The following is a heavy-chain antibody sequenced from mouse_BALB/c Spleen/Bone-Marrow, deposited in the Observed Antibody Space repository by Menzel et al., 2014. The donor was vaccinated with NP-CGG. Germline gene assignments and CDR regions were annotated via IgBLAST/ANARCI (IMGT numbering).Heavy chain of an antibody. V-gene: IGHV3-8*02. J-gene: IGHJ2*01. Sequence: EVQLQQSGPSLIKPSQTLSLTCSVTGDSITSGYWNWIRKFPGNELEYMGYISYTGNTYYNPSLKSRISIARDTSKNQYYLQLHSVTTEDTATYFYARSLGRFDYWGQGATLTVSS. CDR3: ARSLGRFDY. D-gene: IGHD4-1*01. CDR1: GDSITSGY. CDR2: ISYTGNT.